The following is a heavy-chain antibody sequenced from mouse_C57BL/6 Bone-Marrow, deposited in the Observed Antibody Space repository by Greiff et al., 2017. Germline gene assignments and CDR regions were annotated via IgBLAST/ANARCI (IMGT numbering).Heavy chain of an antibody. Sequence: EVKLQESGPGLVKPSQSLSLTCSVTGYSITSGYYWNWIRQFPGTKLEWMGYISYDGNNNYNPSLKNRISITRDTSKNQFFLKLNSLTTEDTATYYCARGGVLGQDFDYGGQGTTLTVSS. CDR2: ISYDGNN. CDR1: GYSITSGYY. D-gene: IGHD4-1*01. V-gene: IGHV3-6*01. J-gene: IGHJ2*01. CDR3: ARGGVLGQDFDY.